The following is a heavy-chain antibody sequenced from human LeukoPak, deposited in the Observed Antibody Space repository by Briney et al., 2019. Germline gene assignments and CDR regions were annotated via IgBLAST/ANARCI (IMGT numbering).Heavy chain of an antibody. CDR3: ARDGTGYYYFDY. CDR2: ISSSSSYI. J-gene: IGHJ4*02. D-gene: IGHD1-1*01. Sequence: GSLRLSCAAPGFTFSSYSMNWVRQAPGKGLEWVSSISSSSSYIYYADSVKGRFTISRDNAKNSLYLQMNSLRAEDTAVYYCARDGTGYYYFDYWGQGTLVTVSS. CDR1: GFTFSSYS. V-gene: IGHV3-21*01.